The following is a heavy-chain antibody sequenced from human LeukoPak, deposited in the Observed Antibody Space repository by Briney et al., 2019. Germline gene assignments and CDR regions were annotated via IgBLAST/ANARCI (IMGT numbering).Heavy chain of an antibody. Sequence: GGSLRLSCAASGFTFSSYWMSWVRQAPGKGLEWVANIKQDGSEKYYVDSVKGRFTISRDNAKNSLYLQMNSLRAEGTAVYYCARGGGYYYYYMDVWGKGTTVTVSS. CDR1: GFTFSSYW. J-gene: IGHJ6*03. V-gene: IGHV3-7*01. CDR2: IKQDGSEK. D-gene: IGHD3-10*01. CDR3: ARGGGYYYYYMDV.